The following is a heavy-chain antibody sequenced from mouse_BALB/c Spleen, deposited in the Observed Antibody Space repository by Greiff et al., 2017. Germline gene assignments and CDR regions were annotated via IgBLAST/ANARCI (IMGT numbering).Heavy chain of an antibody. CDR1: GFNIKDYY. CDR3: NARPPYRYDYFDY. Sequence: VQLQQSGAELVRSGASVKLSCTASGFNIKDYYMHWVKQRPEQGLEWIGWIDPENGDTEYAPKFQGKATMTADTSSNTAYLQLSSLTSEDTAVYYCNARPPYRYDYFDYWGQGTTLTVSS. CDR2: IDPENGDT. D-gene: IGHD2-14*01. V-gene: IGHV14-4*02. J-gene: IGHJ2*01.